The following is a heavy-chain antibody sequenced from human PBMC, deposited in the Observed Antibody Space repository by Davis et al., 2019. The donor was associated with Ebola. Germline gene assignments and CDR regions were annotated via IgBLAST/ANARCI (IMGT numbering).Heavy chain of an antibody. Sequence: GESLKISCAASGFTFSSYGMHWVRQAPGKGLEWVAVISYDGSNKYYADSVKGRFTISRDNSKNTLYLQMNSLRAEDTAVYYCARGSSGYYYYYGMDVWGQGTTVTVSS. CDR1: GFTFSSYG. J-gene: IGHJ6*02. V-gene: IGHV3-30*03. D-gene: IGHD3-22*01. CDR3: ARGSSGYYYYYGMDV. CDR2: ISYDGSNK.